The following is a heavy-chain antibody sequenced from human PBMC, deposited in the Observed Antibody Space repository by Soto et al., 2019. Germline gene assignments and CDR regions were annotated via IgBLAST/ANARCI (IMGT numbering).Heavy chain of an antibody. J-gene: IGHJ6*02. CDR1: GGCISSYY. CDR2: VESSGST. D-gene: IGHD4-17*01. CDR3: ARGRVTTVVIQKYYYFGLDV. V-gene: IGHV4-59*01. Sequence: NPXAILLLICTVSGGCISSYYWTWVRQPPGKGLEWIGYVESSGSTSYNPSLMSRVTISVDTSKNQFSLELTSVTAADTAVYYCARGRVTTVVIQKYYYFGLDVWGQGTTVTVSS.